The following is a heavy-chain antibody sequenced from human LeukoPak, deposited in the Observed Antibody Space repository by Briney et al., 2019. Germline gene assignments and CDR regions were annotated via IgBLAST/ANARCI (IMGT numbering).Heavy chain of an antibody. CDR3: AKDSTYYYDSSGSAIWDY. D-gene: IGHD3-22*01. CDR1: GFTFSSYA. CDR2: ISYDGSNK. J-gene: IGHJ4*02. Sequence: GGSLRLSCAASGFTFSSYAMHWVRQAPGKGLEWVAVISYDGSNKYYADSVKGRFTISRDNSKNTLYLQMNSLRAEDTAVYYRAKDSTYYYDSSGSAIWDYWGQGTLVTVSS. V-gene: IGHV3-30*04.